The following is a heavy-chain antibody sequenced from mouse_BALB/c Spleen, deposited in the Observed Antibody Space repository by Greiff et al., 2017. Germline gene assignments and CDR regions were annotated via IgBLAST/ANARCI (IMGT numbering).Heavy chain of an antibody. CDR3: ARSPRYYGNYGWYFDV. CDR1: GYSITSDYA. D-gene: IGHD2-1*01. J-gene: IGHJ1*01. Sequence: EVKLQESGPCLVKPSQSLSLTCTVTGYSITSDYAWNWIRQFPGNKLEWMGYISYSGSTSYNPSLKSRISITRDTSKNQFFLQLNSVTTEDTATYYCARSPRYYGNYGWYFDVWGAGTTVTVSS. V-gene: IGHV3-2*02. CDR2: ISYSGST.